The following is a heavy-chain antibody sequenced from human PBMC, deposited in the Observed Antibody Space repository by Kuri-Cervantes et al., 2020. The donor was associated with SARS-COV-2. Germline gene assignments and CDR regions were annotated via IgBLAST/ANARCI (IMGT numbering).Heavy chain of an antibody. J-gene: IGHJ4*02. CDR2: INHSVST. CDR1: GGSFSGYY. Sequence: SQTLSLTCAVYGGSFSGYYWSWIRQPPGKGLEWIGEINHSVSTNYNPSLKSRVTISVDTSKNQFSLKLSSVTAADTAVYYCARGGGGYILRAKYFDYWGQGTLVTVSS. D-gene: IGHD5-12*01. V-gene: IGHV4-34*01. CDR3: ARGGGGYILRAKYFDY.